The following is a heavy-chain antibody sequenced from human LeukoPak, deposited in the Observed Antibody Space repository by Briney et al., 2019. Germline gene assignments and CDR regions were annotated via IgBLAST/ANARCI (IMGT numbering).Heavy chain of an antibody. CDR2: IGASGNSP. J-gene: IGHJ3*02. Sequence: GGSLRLSCTASGFTFSSYEMNWVRQAPGEGLEWVSYIGASGNSPYYADSVKGRFTISRDNAKNSLYLQMNSLRAEDTAVYYCARDLRHIAESKRYSAFDIWGQGTMVTVSS. V-gene: IGHV3-48*03. D-gene: IGHD6-13*01. CDR1: GFTFSSYE. CDR3: ARDLRHIAESKRYSAFDI.